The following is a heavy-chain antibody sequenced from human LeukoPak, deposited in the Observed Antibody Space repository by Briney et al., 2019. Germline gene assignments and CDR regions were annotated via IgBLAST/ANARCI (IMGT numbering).Heavy chain of an antibody. CDR3: TKEHDSSNRHQAAYFDV. CDR1: GFSFDDYA. J-gene: IGHJ4*02. CDR2: INWNSDTR. D-gene: IGHD4-11*01. V-gene: IGHV3-9*01. Sequence: GRSLTLSCAASGFSFDDYAMHWVRQAPGKGLEWVSGINWNSDTRAYADSVKGRFAISRDNAKNSLHPEMNSLRPEDTAFYYCTKEHDSSNRHQAAYFDVWSQGTLVTVSS.